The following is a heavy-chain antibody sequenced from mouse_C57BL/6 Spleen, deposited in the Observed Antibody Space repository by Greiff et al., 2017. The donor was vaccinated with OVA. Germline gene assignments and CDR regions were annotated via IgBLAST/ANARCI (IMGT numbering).Heavy chain of an antibody. CDR1: GYAFSSYW. J-gene: IGHJ4*01. D-gene: IGHD4-1*01. CDR2: IYPGDGDT. Sequence: QVQLKESGAELVKPGASVKISCKASGYAFSSYWMNWVKQRPGKGLEWIGQIYPGDGDTNYNGKFKGKATLTADKSSSTAYMQLSSLTSEDSAVYFCARWQTWEYAMDYWGQGTSVTVSS. CDR3: ARWQTWEYAMDY. V-gene: IGHV1-80*01.